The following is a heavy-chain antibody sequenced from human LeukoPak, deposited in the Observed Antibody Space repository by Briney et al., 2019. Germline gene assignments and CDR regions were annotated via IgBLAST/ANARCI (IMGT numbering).Heavy chain of an antibody. CDR1: GFTFTNYW. Sequence: GGSLRLSCAASGFTFTNYWMHWVRQAPGMGLVWVSRLPPDELDIIYADSVKGRFTVSRDNAKNTVYLQMNNLRAEDTAVYYCARDKEGYYYDSSGIDYWGQGTLVTVSS. CDR2: LPPDELDI. CDR3: ARDKEGYYYDSSGIDY. J-gene: IGHJ4*02. V-gene: IGHV3-74*01. D-gene: IGHD3-22*01.